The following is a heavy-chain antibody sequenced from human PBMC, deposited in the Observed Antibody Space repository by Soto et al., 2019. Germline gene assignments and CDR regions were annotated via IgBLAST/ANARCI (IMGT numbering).Heavy chain of an antibody. J-gene: IGHJ4*02. CDR1: GFTFSSYG. CDR3: ARAPRTGFGRGRPYYFDY. V-gene: IGHV3-33*01. Sequence: PGGSLRLSCAESGFTFSSYGMHWVRQAPGKGLEWVAVIWYDGSNKYYADSVKGRFTISRDNSKNTLYLQMNSLRAEDTAVYYCARAPRTGFGRGRPYYFDYWGQGTLVTVSS. D-gene: IGHD3-16*01. CDR2: IWYDGSNK.